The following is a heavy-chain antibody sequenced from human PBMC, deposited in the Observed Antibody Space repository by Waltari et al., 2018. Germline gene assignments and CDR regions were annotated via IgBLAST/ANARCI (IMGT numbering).Heavy chain of an antibody. J-gene: IGHJ3*02. D-gene: IGHD5-18*01. CDR3: ARGRDGYSQDVFDI. V-gene: IGHV3-48*01. Sequence: EVQLVESGGGLVQPGGSLRLSCAASGFTFSTYSMNWVRQAPGKGLEWVSYISSSTSTTYYADSVKGRCTISRDNAKNSLYLQMNSLRAEDTAVYYCARGRDGYSQDVFDIWGQGTMVSVSS. CDR2: ISSSTSTT. CDR1: GFTFSTYS.